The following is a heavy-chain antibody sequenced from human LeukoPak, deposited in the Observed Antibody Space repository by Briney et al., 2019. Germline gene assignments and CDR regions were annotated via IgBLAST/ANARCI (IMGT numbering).Heavy chain of an antibody. V-gene: IGHV1-69-2*01. CDR1: GYTFTDYY. CDR3: ATLDWNYVNWFDP. J-gene: IGHJ5*02. CDR2: VDPEDGET. D-gene: IGHD1-7*01. Sequence: VKVSCKASGYTFTDYYMHWVQQAPGKGLEWMGRVDPEDGETIYAEKFQGRVTITADTSTDTAYMELSSLRSEDTAVYYCATLDWNYVNWFDPWGQGTLVTVSS.